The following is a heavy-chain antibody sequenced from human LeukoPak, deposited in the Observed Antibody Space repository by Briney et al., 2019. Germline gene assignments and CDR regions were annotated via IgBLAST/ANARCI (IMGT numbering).Heavy chain of an antibody. D-gene: IGHD2-2*01. J-gene: IGHJ3*02. CDR2: ISSSSSYI. Sequence: GGSLRLSCAASGFTFSSYSMNWLRQAPGKGLEGVSSISSSSSYIYYADSVKGRFTISRDNAKNSLYLQMNSLRAEDTAVYYCARLNCSSTSCYLGAFDIWGQGTMVTVSS. V-gene: IGHV3-21*01. CDR1: GFTFSSYS. CDR3: ARLNCSSTSCYLGAFDI.